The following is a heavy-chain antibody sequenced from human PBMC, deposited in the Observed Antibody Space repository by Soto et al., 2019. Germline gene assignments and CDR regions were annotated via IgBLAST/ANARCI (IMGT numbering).Heavy chain of an antibody. D-gene: IGHD6-19*01. CDR3: AGGGGIAVAGTRWFDP. V-gene: IGHV1-69*01. Sequence: QVQLVQSGAEVKKPGSSVKVSCKASGGTFSSYAISWVRQAPGQGLEWMGGIIPIFGTANYAQKFQGRVTINAGESTRTSCSGAGSLGTEATGGFYCAGGGGIAVAGTRWFDPWGQGTLVTVSS. J-gene: IGHJ5*02. CDR1: GGTFSSYA. CDR2: IIPIFGTA.